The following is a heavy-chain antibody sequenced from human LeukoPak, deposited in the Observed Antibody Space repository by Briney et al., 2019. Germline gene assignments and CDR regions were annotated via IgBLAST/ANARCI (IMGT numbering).Heavy chain of an antibody. CDR1: GGSISSSTYY. V-gene: IGHV4-39*01. CDR2: IFYSGST. Sequence: PSETLSLTCTVSGGSISSSTYYWGCIRQPPGKGLEWIGSIFYSGSTYYNPSLKSRVTISVDTSKNQFSLKLNSVTAADTAVYYCARNRYYYGSGNYGVPNWFDPWGQGTLVTVSS. J-gene: IGHJ5*02. D-gene: IGHD3-10*01. CDR3: ARNRYYYGSGNYGVPNWFDP.